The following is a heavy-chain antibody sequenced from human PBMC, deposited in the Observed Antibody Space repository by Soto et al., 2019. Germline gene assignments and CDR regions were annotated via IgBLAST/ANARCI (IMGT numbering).Heavy chain of an antibody. CDR2: INHSGST. CDR3: ASLGSYYYFDY. J-gene: IGHJ4*02. CDR1: GGSFSGYY. D-gene: IGHD3-10*01. Sequence: DTLSLTWTLDGGSFSGYYWRWIRQPPGKGLEWIGEINHSGSTNYNPSLKSRVTISVDTSKNQFSLKLSSVTAADTAVYYCASLGSYYYFDYWGQVPLFTASS. V-gene: IGHV4-34*01.